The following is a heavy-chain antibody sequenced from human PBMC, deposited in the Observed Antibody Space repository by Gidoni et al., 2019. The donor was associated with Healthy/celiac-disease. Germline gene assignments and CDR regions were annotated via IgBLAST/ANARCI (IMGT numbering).Heavy chain of an antibody. CDR2: IYYSGST. Sequence: QVQLQESGPGLVKPSETLSLTCTVSGGSISSYYWSWIRQPPGKGLEWIGYIYYSGSTNYNPSLKSRVTISVDTSKNQFSLKLSSVTAADTAVYYCARRGRYFDWSHFDYWGQGTLVTVSS. V-gene: IGHV4-59*01. CDR1: GGSISSYY. CDR3: ARRGRYFDWSHFDY. D-gene: IGHD3-9*01. J-gene: IGHJ4*02.